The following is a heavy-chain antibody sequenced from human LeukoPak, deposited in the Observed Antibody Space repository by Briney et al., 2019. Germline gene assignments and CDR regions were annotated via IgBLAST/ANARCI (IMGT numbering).Heavy chain of an antibody. J-gene: IGHJ4*02. Sequence: SETLSLTCTVSVGSISSYYWSWIRQPPGKGLEWIGYIYYSGSTNYNPSLKSRVTISVDTSKNQFSLKLSSVTAADTAVYYCARQLYSSGWYGFDYWGQGTLVAVSS. V-gene: IGHV4-59*01. D-gene: IGHD6-19*01. CDR1: VGSISSYY. CDR3: ARQLYSSGWYGFDY. CDR2: IYYSGST.